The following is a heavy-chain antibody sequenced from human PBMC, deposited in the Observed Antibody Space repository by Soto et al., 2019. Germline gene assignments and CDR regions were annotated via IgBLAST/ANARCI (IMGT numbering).Heavy chain of an antibody. CDR1: GGSVSSGSYY. CDR2: IYYSGST. Sequence: QVQLQESGPGLVKPSETLSLTCTVSGGSVSSGSYYWSWIRQPPGKGLEWIGYIYYSGSTNYNPSLKIRVTISVDTSKNQFSLKLSSVTAADTAVYYCARDEEGGFDYWGQGTLVTVSS. CDR3: ARDEEGGFDY. D-gene: IGHD2-15*01. V-gene: IGHV4-61*01. J-gene: IGHJ4*02.